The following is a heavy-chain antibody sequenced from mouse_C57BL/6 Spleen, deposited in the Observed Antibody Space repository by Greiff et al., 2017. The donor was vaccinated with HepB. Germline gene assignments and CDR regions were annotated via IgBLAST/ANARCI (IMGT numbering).Heavy chain of an antibody. Sequence: EVQLQQSGPGLVKPSQSLSLTCSVTGYSITSGYYWNWIRQFPGNKLEWMGYISYDGSNNYNPSLKNRISITRDTSKNQFFLKLNSVTTEDTATYYCARVEYYGYFDYWGQGTTLTVSS. V-gene: IGHV3-6*01. J-gene: IGHJ2*01. D-gene: IGHD1-1*01. CDR2: ISYDGSN. CDR1: GYSITSGYY. CDR3: ARVEYYGYFDY.